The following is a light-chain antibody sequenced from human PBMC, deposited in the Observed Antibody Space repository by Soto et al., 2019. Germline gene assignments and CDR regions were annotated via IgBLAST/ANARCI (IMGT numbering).Light chain of an antibody. V-gene: IGKV4-1*01. CDR2: WAS. Sequence: DIVMTQSPDSLAVSLGERATINCKSSQSVLSSSNNKNYLTWYQQKLGQPPRLLIYWASTRVSGVPDRFSGSGSGADFTLAIRGLEAEDVAVYDCQPDHRTPWTFGQETKVEIK. CDR3: QPDHRTPWT. J-gene: IGKJ1*01. CDR1: QSVLSSSNNKNY.